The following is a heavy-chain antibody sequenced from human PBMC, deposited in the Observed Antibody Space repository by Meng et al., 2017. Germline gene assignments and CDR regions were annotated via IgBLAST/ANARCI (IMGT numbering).Heavy chain of an antibody. J-gene: IGHJ3*02. V-gene: IGHV2-5*02. CDR2: IYWDDDK. CDR3: AHLLGYCSGGSCYSDAFDI. CDR1: GFSLSTSGVG. Sequence: SGPTLVKPTQTLTLTCTFSGFSLSTSGVGVGWIRQPPGKALEWLALIYWDDDKCYIPSLKSRLTITKDTSKNQVVLTMTNMDPVDTATYYCAHLLGYCSGGSCYSDAFDIWGQGTMVTVSS. D-gene: IGHD2-15*01.